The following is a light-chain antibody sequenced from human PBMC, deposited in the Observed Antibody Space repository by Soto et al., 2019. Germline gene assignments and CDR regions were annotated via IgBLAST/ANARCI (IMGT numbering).Light chain of an antibody. CDR1: QSVSSY. Sequence: EIVLTQSPATLSLSPGERATLSCRASQSVSSYFAWYQQKPGQAPRLLIYDASNRATGIPARFSGSGSGTDFTLTISSLEPEDFAVYYCQQYNSYSMYTFGQGTKLEIK. V-gene: IGKV3-11*01. J-gene: IGKJ2*01. CDR2: DAS. CDR3: QQYNSYSMYT.